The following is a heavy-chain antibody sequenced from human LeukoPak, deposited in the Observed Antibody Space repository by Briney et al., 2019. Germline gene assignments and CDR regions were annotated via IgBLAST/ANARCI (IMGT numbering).Heavy chain of an antibody. J-gene: IGHJ4*02. Sequence: SVKVSCKASGFTFTSSAMQWVRQARGQRLEWIGWIAVGSGNTNYAQKFQERVTITRDMSTSTAYMELSSLRSEDTAVYYCAADRYDSSGYYHFDYWGQGTLVTVSS. CDR3: AADRYDSSGYYHFDY. CDR2: IAVGSGNT. CDR1: GFTFTSSA. D-gene: IGHD3-22*01. V-gene: IGHV1-58*02.